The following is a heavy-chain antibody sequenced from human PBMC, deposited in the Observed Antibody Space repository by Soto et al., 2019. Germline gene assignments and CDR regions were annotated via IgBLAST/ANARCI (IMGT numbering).Heavy chain of an antibody. CDR1: GFTFNNYA. J-gene: IGHJ4*02. D-gene: IGHD3-10*01. CDR2: ISGGGDTT. V-gene: IGHV3-23*01. Sequence: EVQLLESGGGLVQPGGSLRLSCAASGFTFNNYAMTWVRQAPGKGLEWVSAISGGGDTTSYADSVKGRFTVSRDGSKNTLYLQMSSLRAEDPALYYCAKGRGGSGSLTPRVDFWGQGTLVTVSS. CDR3: AKGRGGSGSLTPRVDF.